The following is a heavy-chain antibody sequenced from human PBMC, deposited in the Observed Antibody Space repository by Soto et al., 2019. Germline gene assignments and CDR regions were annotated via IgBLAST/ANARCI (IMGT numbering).Heavy chain of an antibody. CDR2: IYYSGST. V-gene: IGHV4-31*03. D-gene: IGHD4-4*01. Sequence: QVQLQESGPGLVKPSQTLSLTCTVSGGSISSGGYYWSWIRQHPGKGLEWIGYIYYSGSTYYNPSLKSRFTISVDTSKNQSPLKLSSVTAADTAVYYCARGTVTTGYYFDYWGQETLVTVSS. CDR3: ARGTVTTGYYFDY. J-gene: IGHJ4*02. CDR1: GGSISSGGYY.